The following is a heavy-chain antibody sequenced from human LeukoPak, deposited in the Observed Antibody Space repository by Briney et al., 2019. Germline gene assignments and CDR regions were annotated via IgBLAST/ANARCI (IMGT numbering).Heavy chain of an antibody. D-gene: IGHD3-16*02. CDR1: GFTFSNAW. CDR2: IKSKTDGGTT. CDR3: TTRDMYYDYVWGSYRWIFDY. J-gene: IGHJ4*02. Sequence: GGSLRLSCAASGFTFSNAWMSWVRQAPGEGLEWVGRIKSKTDGGTTDYAAPVKGRFTISRDDSKNTLYLQMNSLKTEDTAVYYCTTRDMYYDYVWGSYRWIFDYWGQGTLVTVSS. V-gene: IGHV3-15*01.